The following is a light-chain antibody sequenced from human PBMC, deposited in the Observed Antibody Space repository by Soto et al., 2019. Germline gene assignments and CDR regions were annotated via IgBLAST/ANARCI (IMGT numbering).Light chain of an antibody. Sequence: EIVFTQSPGSLSLSPGEGATLSCRASQRVSSSFFAWYQQKPGQAPSLLIYGASRRATGVTDRFSGSGSGTDFTLSISRLEPEDFAVYYRQQYESSVTFGQGTKVEIK. J-gene: IGKJ1*01. V-gene: IGKV3-20*01. CDR2: GAS. CDR1: QRVSSSF. CDR3: QQYESSVT.